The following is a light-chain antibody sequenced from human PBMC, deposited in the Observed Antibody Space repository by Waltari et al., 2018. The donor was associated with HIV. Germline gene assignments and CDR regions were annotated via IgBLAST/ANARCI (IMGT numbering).Light chain of an antibody. Sequence: DIQVTQSPSPLSASIGDTVTITCRASQGTSNYLAWFQQKPGEAPKSLIFAASNLQGGVPSKFSGSRSGTDFTLTISSLQPEDFATYYCQQYNDYPLTFGGGTKVEI. V-gene: IGKV1-16*02. J-gene: IGKJ4*01. CDR1: QGTSNY. CDR3: QQYNDYPLT. CDR2: AAS.